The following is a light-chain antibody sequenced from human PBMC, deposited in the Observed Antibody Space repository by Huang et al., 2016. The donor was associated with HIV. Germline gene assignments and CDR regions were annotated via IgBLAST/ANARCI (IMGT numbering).Light chain of an antibody. V-gene: IGKV1-5*03. CDR1: QSVASW. J-gene: IGKJ2*01. Sequence: DIQMTQSPPTLSASVGDRVNINCRASQSVASWVAWYQQKPEKAPKLLMYQASRLDSGAPSRFSGSGSETEFTLTIADLQPDDSATYYCQQYSTFPMYTFAQGTKLEI. CDR3: QQYSTFPMYT. CDR2: QAS.